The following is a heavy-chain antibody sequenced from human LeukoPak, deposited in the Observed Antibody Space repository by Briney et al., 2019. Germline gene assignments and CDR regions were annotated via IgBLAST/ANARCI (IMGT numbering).Heavy chain of an antibody. J-gene: IGHJ6*02. CDR3: ARRPWGGDYGMDV. D-gene: IGHD3-16*01. CDR1: GGSISGYY. V-gene: IGHV4-59*08. Sequence: SETLSLTCSVFGGSISGYYWNWIRQPPQKGLEWSGYIYYSGTTNYNPSLKSRVTISVDRPKNQFSLKLSSVTAADTAVYYCARRPWGGDYGMDVWGQGTTVTVSS. CDR2: IYYSGTT.